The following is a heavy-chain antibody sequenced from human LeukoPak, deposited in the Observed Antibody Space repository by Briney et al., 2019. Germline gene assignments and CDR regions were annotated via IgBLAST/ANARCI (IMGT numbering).Heavy chain of an antibody. V-gene: IGHV1-18*01. D-gene: IGHD1-1*01. CDR2: ISGYNGNT. CDR1: GYTFTNYV. Sequence: ASVKVSCKASGYTFTNYVITWGRQAPGQGLEGRGGISGYNGNTNYAQRLQGRVTMTTHTPTSTAYMELRSLRSDDRAVYYCGRGWNGHFDIWGQGTMVTVSS. J-gene: IGHJ3*02. CDR3: GRGWNGHFDI.